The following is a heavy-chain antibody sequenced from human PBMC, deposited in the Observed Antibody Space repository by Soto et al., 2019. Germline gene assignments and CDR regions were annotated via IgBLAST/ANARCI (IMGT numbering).Heavy chain of an antibody. CDR3: ARAPSWGGSYRAKYFQH. V-gene: IGHV3-7*01. D-gene: IGHD1-26*01. CDR2: IKQDGSEK. Sequence: GGSLRLSCAASGFTFSSYWMSWVRQAPGKGLEWVANIKQDGSEKYYVDSVKGRFTISRDNAKNSLYLQMNSLRAEDTAVYYCARAPSWGGSYRAKYFQHWGQGTLVTVSS. CDR1: GFTFSSYW. J-gene: IGHJ1*01.